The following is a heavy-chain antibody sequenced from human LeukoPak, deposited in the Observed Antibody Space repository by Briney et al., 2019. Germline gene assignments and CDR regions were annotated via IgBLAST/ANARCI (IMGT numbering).Heavy chain of an antibody. CDR1: GFTFSSYG. D-gene: IGHD2-15*01. CDR3: AKSSGGSGGGAFDY. V-gene: IGHV3-30*18. CDR2: ISYDGSNK. J-gene: IGHJ4*02. Sequence: PGRSLRLSCAASGFTFSSYGMHWVRQAPGKGLEWVAVISYDGSNKYYADSVKGRFTISRDNSKNTLYLQMNSLRAEDTAVYYCAKSSGGSGGGAFDYWGQGTLVTVSS.